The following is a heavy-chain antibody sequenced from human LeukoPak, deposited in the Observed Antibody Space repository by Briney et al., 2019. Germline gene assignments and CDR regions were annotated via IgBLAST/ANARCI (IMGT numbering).Heavy chain of an antibody. D-gene: IGHD2-2*01. Sequence: PGGSLRLSCAASGFTFSSYSMNWVRQAPGKGLEWVSSINSSSSYIYYADSVKGRFTISRDNAKNSLYLQINSLRAEDTAVYYCARNPPNRYCSSTSCCPFDYWGQGTLVTVSS. CDR2: INSSSSYI. CDR3: ARNPPNRYCSSTSCCPFDY. V-gene: IGHV3-21*01. CDR1: GFTFSSYS. J-gene: IGHJ4*02.